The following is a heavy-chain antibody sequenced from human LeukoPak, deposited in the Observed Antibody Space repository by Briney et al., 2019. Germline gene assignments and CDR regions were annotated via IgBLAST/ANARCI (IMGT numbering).Heavy chain of an antibody. CDR3: ARSSGWSYFDY. V-gene: IGHV4-31*03. Sequence: SETLSLTCTVSGGSISSGGYYWSWIRQHPGKGLEWIGYIYYSGSTCYNPSLKSRVTISVDTSKNQFSLKLSSVTAADTAVYYCARSSGWSYFDYWGQGTLVTVSS. CDR1: GGSISSGGYY. CDR2: IYYSGST. J-gene: IGHJ4*02. D-gene: IGHD2-15*01.